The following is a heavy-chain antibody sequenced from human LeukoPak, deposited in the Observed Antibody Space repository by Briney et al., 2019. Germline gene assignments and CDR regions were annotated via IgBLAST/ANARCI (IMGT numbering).Heavy chain of an antibody. Sequence: GGSLRLSCAASGFAFYDFAMHWVRQAPGKGREGGSGITWNSRTTGYADSVKGRFTISRDNARNSLYRQMNTLRGADTDVYYCARGRGWIYDSWGRGTLVTVSS. CDR1: GFAFYDFA. CDR3: ARGRGWIYDS. J-gene: IGHJ4*02. V-gene: IGHV3-9*01. CDR2: ITWNSRTT. D-gene: IGHD6-19*01.